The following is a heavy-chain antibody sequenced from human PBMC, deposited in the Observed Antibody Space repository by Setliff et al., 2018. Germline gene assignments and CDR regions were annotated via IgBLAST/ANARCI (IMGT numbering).Heavy chain of an antibody. Sequence: SETLSLTCAVSGYSISSSYYWSWIRQPPGKGLEWIGYIYYSGSTNYNPSLKSRVTISVDTSKNQFSLKLSSVTAADTAVYYCARDNWAAAGIFDYWGQGTLVTV. J-gene: IGHJ4*02. V-gene: IGHV4-61*01. CDR2: IYYSGST. CDR1: GYSISSSYY. D-gene: IGHD6-13*01. CDR3: ARDNWAAAGIFDY.